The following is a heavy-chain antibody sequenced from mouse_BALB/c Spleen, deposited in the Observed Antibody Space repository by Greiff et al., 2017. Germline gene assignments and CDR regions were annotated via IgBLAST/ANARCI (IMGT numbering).Heavy chain of an antibody. V-gene: IGHV5-12-1*01. D-gene: IGHD1-2*01. J-gene: IGHJ4*01. CDR3: ARHDRLPGYAMDY. CDR2: ISSGGGST. Sequence: EVKLVESGGGLVKPGGSLKLSCAASGFAFSSYDMSWVRQTPEKRLEWVAYISSGGGSTYYPDTVKGRFTISRDNAKNTLYLQMSSLKSEDTAMYYCARHDRLPGYAMDYWGQGTSVTVSS. CDR1: GFAFSSYD.